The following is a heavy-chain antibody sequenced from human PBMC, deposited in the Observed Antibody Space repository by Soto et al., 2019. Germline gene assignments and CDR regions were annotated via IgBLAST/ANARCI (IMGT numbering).Heavy chain of an antibody. V-gene: IGHV4-59*01. D-gene: IGHD1-26*01. CDR1: VGSISVYY. CDR2: IYDSGSP. CDR3: ARGVGSSPPRY. Sequence: ETLSLNCSISVGSISVYYWSWIRQPPGQALEWIGYIYDSGSPYYNPSLRSRVVISADTSKNEISLKLTSATAADTAVYYCARGVGSSPPRYWGRGTLVTVSS. J-gene: IGHJ4*02.